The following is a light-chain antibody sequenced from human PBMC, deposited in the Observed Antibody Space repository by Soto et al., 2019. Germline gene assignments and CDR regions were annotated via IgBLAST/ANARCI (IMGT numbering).Light chain of an antibody. CDR2: DVS. J-gene: IGLJ2*01. CDR3: SSYSMGGTDV. V-gene: IGLV2-14*03. CDR1: STDVGGYNY. Sequence: QSVLTQPASVSGSPGQSITISCTGTSTDVGGYNYVSWFQHLPGKAPRLIIYDVSYRPSGASHRFSGSRSGNTASLTISGLQAEDEADYYCSSYSMGGTDVFGGGTKLTVL.